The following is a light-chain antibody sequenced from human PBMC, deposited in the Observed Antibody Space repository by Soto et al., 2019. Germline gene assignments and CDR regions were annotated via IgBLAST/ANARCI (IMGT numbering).Light chain of an antibody. CDR3: QQSYSTLRT. CDR1: QSISNY. V-gene: IGKV1-39*01. Sequence: DIQMTQSPYSLSASVGDRVTITCRASQSISNYLNWYQQKPGKAPKLLMYGASSLQSGVPSRFSGSGSGTDFTLTISSLHPEDFATYFCQQSYSTLRTFGQGTKVEIK. J-gene: IGKJ1*01. CDR2: GAS.